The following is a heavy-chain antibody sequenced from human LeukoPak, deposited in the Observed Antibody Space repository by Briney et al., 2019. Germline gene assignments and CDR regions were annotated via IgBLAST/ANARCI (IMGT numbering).Heavy chain of an antibody. CDR3: ARDRDSSGAYYFDS. Sequence: AGGSLRLSRAVSGFTFSDHYMDWVRQAPGKGLEWVGRSRNKAKSYTTEYAASVKGRFTISRDDSKNSLYLQMDSLKTEDTAVYYCARDRDSSGAYYFDSWGQGTLVTVSS. J-gene: IGHJ4*02. CDR1: GFTFSDHY. D-gene: IGHD6-19*01. V-gene: IGHV3-72*01. CDR2: SRNKAKSYTT.